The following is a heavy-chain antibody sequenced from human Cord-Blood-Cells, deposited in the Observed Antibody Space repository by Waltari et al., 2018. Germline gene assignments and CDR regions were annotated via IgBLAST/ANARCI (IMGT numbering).Heavy chain of an antibody. CDR3: AGTGYGSGSYPFDY. Sequence: QVQLVQSGAEVKKPGASVKVPCKVSGYTLAEFSMHWVRQAPGKGLEWMGGFDPEDGETIYAQKFQGRVTMTEDTSTDTAYMELSSLRSEDTAVYYCAGTGYGSGSYPFDYWGQGTLVTVSS. D-gene: IGHD3-10*01. CDR1: GYTLAEFS. J-gene: IGHJ4*02. CDR2: FDPEDGET. V-gene: IGHV1-24*01.